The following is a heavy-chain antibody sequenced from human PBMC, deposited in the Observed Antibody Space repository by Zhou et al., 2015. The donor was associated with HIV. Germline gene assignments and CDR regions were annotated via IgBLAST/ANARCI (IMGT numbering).Heavy chain of an antibody. D-gene: IGHD5-18*01. CDR1: GGSFRSYI. J-gene: IGHJ3*02. CDR3: ARRGIQQWFDSFDI. CDR2: LIPVLGTT. Sequence: QVQLVQSGAEVKKPGSSVKVSCKASGGSFRSYIATWVRQAPGQGLEWMGGLIPVLGTTYYAQNFQGRVTITADESTNTAYMELSRLTSGDTAVYYCARRGIQQWFDSFDIWGQGTMVTVSS. V-gene: IGHV1-69*01.